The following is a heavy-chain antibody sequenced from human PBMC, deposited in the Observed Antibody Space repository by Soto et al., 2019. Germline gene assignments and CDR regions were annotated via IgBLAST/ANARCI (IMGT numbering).Heavy chain of an antibody. CDR1: GFTFSGYA. J-gene: IGHJ4*02. CDR2: ISGGGGSP. Sequence: LRLSCAASGFTFSGYAMSWVRQAPGKGLEWVSTISGGGGSPYFADSVKGRFIISRDNSKNTLNLQMKSLRPEDTAVYYCAKGGCSGGSCYPLDSWGQGTLVTVSS. D-gene: IGHD2-15*01. CDR3: AKGGCSGGSCYPLDS. V-gene: IGHV3-23*01.